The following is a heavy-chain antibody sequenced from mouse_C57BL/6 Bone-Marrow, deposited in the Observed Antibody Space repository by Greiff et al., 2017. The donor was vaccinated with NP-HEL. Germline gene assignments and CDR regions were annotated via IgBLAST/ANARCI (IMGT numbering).Heavy chain of an antibody. CDR1: GYTFTNYW. Sequence: QVQLQQSGAELVRPGTSVKMSCKASGYTFTNYWIGWAKQRPGHGLEWIGDIYPGGGYTNYNEKFKGKATLTADKSSSTAYMQVSSLTAEDSAIYYCAREEGDYAMDYWGQGTSVTVSS. CDR2: IYPGGGYT. V-gene: IGHV1-63*01. CDR3: AREEGDYAMDY. J-gene: IGHJ4*01.